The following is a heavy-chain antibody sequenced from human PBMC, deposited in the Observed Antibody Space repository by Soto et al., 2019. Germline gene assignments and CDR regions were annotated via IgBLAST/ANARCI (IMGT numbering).Heavy chain of an antibody. Sequence: ASVKVSCKASGYTFTGYYMHWVRQAPGQGLEWMGWNNPNSGGTNYAQKFQGWVTMTRDTSISTAYMELSRLRSDATAVYYCARGTEGTAMVTGWFDPWGKGTLV. D-gene: IGHD5-18*01. CDR2: NNPNSGGT. J-gene: IGHJ5*02. V-gene: IGHV1-2*04. CDR1: GYTFTGYY. CDR3: ARGTEGTAMVTGWFDP.